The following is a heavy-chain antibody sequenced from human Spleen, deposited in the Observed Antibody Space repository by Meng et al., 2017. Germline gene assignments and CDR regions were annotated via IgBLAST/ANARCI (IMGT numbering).Heavy chain of an antibody. V-gene: IGHV3-7*01. J-gene: IGHJ3*02. CDR2: IKQDGSEK. CDR1: GFTFSSYW. Sequence: GESLKISCAASGFTFSSYWMSWVRQAPGKGLEWVANIKQDGSEKYYVDSVKGRFTISRDNAKNSLYLQMNSLRAEDTAVYYCARSTVTTFRRGYFDIWGQRTMVTVSS. D-gene: IGHD4-17*01. CDR3: ARSTVTTFRRGYFDI.